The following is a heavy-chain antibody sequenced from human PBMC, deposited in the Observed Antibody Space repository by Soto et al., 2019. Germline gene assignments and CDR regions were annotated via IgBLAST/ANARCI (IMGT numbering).Heavy chain of an antibody. D-gene: IGHD6-13*01. CDR3: ARERSAAGAGWFDP. J-gene: IGHJ5*02. Sequence: QVQLVQSGAEVKKPGASVKVSCKASGYTFTSYDINWVRQATGQGLEWMGWMNPNSGNTDYAQKFQGRVTMTRNTSRSTAYMELSSLRSEETAGYYCARERSAAGAGWFDPWGQGTLVTVSS. V-gene: IGHV1-8*01. CDR2: MNPNSGNT. CDR1: GYTFTSYD.